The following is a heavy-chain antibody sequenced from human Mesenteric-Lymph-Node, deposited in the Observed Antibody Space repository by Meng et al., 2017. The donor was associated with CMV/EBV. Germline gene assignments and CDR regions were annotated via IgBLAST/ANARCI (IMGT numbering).Heavy chain of an antibody. CDR2: IRYDGSNK. V-gene: IGHV3-30*02. D-gene: IGHD5-12*01. J-gene: IGHJ6*02. CDR3: AKGTGYEYHYYGMDV. Sequence: GGSLRLSCAASGFTFSNYAMSWVRQAPGKGLEWVAFIRYDGSNKYYADSVKGRFTISRDNSKNTLYLQMNSLRAADTAVFYCAKGTGYEYHYYGMDVWGQGTTVTVSS. CDR1: GFTFSNYA.